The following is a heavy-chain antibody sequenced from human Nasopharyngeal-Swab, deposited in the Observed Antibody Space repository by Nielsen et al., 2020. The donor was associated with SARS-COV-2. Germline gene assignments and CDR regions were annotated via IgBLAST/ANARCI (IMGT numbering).Heavy chain of an antibody. CDR3: ARERGTGASQWELPFDY. CDR2: ISYDGSNK. D-gene: IGHD1-26*01. V-gene: IGHV3-30-3*01. J-gene: IGHJ4*02. Sequence: WIRQPPGKGLEWVAVISYDGSNKYYADSVKGRFTISRDNSKNTLYLQMNSLRAEDTAVYCCARERGTGASQWELPFDYWGQGTLVTVSS.